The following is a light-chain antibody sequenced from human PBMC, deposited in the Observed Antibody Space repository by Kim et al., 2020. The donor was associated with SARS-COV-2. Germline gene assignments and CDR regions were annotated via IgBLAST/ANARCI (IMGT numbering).Light chain of an antibody. CDR2: AAS. Sequence: GDRVTITCRASQDISNYLAWFQQRPGKVPKFLIYAASALQPGVPSRFSGSGSGTDFTLTISSLQPEDVATYYCQNYASAPFTFGPGTKV. CDR1: QDISNY. CDR3: QNYASAPFT. V-gene: IGKV1-27*01. J-gene: IGKJ3*01.